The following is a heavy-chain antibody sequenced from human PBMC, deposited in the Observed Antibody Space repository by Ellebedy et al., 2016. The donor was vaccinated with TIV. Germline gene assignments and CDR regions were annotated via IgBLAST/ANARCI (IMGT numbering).Heavy chain of an antibody. D-gene: IGHD6-19*01. CDR2: INPSGGST. Sequence: ASVKVSXXASGYTFTSYYMHWVRQAPGQGLEWMGIINPSGGSTSYAQKFQGRVTMTRDTSTSTVYMELSSLRSEDTAVYYCARGRTVRWLVREGISNWFDPWGQGTLVTVSS. CDR3: ARGRTVRWLVREGISNWFDP. CDR1: GYTFTSYY. V-gene: IGHV1-46*01. J-gene: IGHJ5*02.